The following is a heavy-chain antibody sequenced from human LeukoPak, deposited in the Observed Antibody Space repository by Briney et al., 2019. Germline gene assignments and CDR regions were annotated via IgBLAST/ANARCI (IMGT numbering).Heavy chain of an antibody. V-gene: IGHV3-69-1*01. Sequence: GGSLRLSCAASAFSFSNYNMNWVRQAPGKGLEWVSSITSSGSFYYADSVKGRFTISRDNAKNSLYLQLNSLRAEDTAVYYCARDPYSGSYSDYYYYYMDAWGKGTTVTVSS. CDR2: ITSSGSF. J-gene: IGHJ6*03. CDR3: ARDPYSGSYSDYYYYYMDA. CDR1: AFSFSNYN. D-gene: IGHD1-26*01.